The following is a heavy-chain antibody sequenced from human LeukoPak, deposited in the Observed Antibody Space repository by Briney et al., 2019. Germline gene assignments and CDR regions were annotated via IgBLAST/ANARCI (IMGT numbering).Heavy chain of an antibody. CDR1: GGSISSYY. Sequence: SETLSLTCTVSGGSISSYYWSWIRQPAGKGLEWIGRIYTSGSTNHNPSLKSRVTMSVDTSKNQFSLKLSSVTAADTAVYYCARLTGTREKNAFDIWGQGTMVTVSS. V-gene: IGHV4-4*07. CDR3: ARLTGTREKNAFDI. J-gene: IGHJ3*02. D-gene: IGHD7-27*01. CDR2: IYTSGST.